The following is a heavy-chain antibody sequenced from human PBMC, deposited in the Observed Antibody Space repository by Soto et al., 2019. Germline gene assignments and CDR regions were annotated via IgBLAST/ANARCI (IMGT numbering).Heavy chain of an antibody. CDR2: ISYDGSNK. V-gene: IGHV3-30-3*01. D-gene: IGHD1-26*01. Sequence: QVQLVESEGGVVQPARSLRLSCAASGFTFSSYAMHWVRQAPGKGLEWVAVISYDGSNKYYADSVKGRFTISRDNSKNTLHLQMNSLRAEDTAVYYCARTPRGQWELPYYYYGMDVWGQGTTVTVSS. CDR3: ARTPRGQWELPYYYYGMDV. CDR1: GFTFSSYA. J-gene: IGHJ6*02.